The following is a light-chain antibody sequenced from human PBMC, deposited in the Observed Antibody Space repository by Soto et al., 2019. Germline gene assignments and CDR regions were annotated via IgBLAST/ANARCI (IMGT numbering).Light chain of an antibody. V-gene: IGLV2-14*01. Sequence: QSALTQPASGCGSPGQSITISCTGTSSDVGGYTYVSWYQQHPGKAPKLMIYEVSHRPSGISDRFSGSKSGSTASLTISGHQPEDEADYYCCSYSTSTTRHLFGTGTKVTLL. J-gene: IGLJ1*01. CDR3: CSYSTSTTRHL. CDR1: SSDVGGYTY. CDR2: EVS.